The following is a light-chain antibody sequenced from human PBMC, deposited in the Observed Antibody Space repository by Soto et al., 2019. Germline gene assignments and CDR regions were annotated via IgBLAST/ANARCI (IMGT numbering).Light chain of an antibody. CDR3: QHYGSSQYT. CDR2: VAS. CDR1: QSVSSSY. V-gene: IGKV3-20*01. Sequence: EIVLTQSPGTLSLSPGERATLSCRASQSVSSSYLAWYQQKPGQAPRLPIYVASSRATGIPDRFSGSGSGTDFTLTISRLEPEDVVVYYCQHYGSSQYTFGQGTKLEIK. J-gene: IGKJ2*01.